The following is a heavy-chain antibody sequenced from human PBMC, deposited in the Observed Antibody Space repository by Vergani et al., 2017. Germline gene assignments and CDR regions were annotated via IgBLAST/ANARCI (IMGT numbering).Heavy chain of an antibody. Sequence: QVQLAESGGGRVQPVRSLRLSCAASGFSFSSHAIHWVRQAPGKGLEWVAFIRYDDSRNKYYAASVQGRFIISRDNSKNTVFLQMNSLRPEDTALYYCAKDFVPGRAFDIWLQGTMVTVCS. CDR1: GFSFSSHA. CDR3: AKDFVPGRAFDI. J-gene: IGHJ3*02. CDR2: IRYDDSRNK. V-gene: IGHV3-30*02.